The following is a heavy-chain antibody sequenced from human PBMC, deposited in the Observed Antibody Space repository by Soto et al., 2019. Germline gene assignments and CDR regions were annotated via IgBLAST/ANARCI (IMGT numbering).Heavy chain of an antibody. D-gene: IGHD3-22*01. CDR3: ARGGSGSTWFNEF. Sequence: QAQLVQSGAEVKKPGSSVKVSCKASGGLFSSYPISWVRQVPGQGLEWMGGIIHVFQTAYYTQRFQGRVTITADESTNTACMELSRLRSEDTAIYYCARGGSGSTWFNEFWGQGTLVTVSS. CDR2: IIHVFQTA. CDR1: GGLFSSYP. V-gene: IGHV1-69*01. J-gene: IGHJ4*02.